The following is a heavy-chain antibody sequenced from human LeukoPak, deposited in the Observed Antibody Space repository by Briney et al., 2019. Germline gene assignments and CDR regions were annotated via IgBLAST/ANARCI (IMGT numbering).Heavy chain of an antibody. CDR3: ARLAADYYYYMDV. V-gene: IGHV4-38-2*01. Sequence: PSETLSLTCAVSGYSISSGYYWGWIRQPPGKGLEWIGSIYHSGSTYYNPSLKSRVTISVDTSKNQFSLKLSSVTAADTAVYYSARLAADYYYYMDVWGKGTTVTVSS. CDR2: IYHSGST. J-gene: IGHJ6*03. CDR1: GYSISSGYY.